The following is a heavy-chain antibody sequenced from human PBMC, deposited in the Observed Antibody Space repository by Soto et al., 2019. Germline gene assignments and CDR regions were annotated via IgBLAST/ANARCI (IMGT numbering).Heavy chain of an antibody. CDR3: ARPKRYCSSTSCYVFYFDY. CDR1: GFTFSSYA. Sequence: PGGSLRLSCAASGFTFSSYAMSWVRQAPGKGLEWVANIKQDGSEKYYVDSVKGRFTISRDNAKNSLYLQMNSLRAEDTAVYYCARPKRYCSSTSCYVFYFDYWGQGTLVTVSS. V-gene: IGHV3-7*01. J-gene: IGHJ4*02. CDR2: IKQDGSEK. D-gene: IGHD2-2*01.